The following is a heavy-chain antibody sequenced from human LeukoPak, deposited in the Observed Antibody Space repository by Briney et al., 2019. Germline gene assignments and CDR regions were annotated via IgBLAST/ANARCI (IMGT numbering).Heavy chain of an antibody. D-gene: IGHD2-15*01. V-gene: IGHV4-59*08. CDR1: GGSISSYY. J-gene: IGHJ2*01. CDR2: IYYSGST. Sequence: PSETLSLTCTVSGGSISSYYWSWIRQPPGKGLEWIGYIYYSGSTNYNPSLKSRVTISVDTSKNQFSLKLSSVTAADTAVYYCARQGGGLWYFDLWGRGTLVTVSS. CDR3: ARQGGGLWYFDL.